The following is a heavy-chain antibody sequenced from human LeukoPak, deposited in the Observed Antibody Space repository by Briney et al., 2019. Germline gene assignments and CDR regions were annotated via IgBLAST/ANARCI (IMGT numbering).Heavy chain of an antibody. CDR3: AKDSASVWTPLNYYDRSGYFPGAFDI. D-gene: IGHD3-22*01. V-gene: IGHV3-23*01. Sequence: PGGSLRLSCAASGFTFSSYAMSWVRQAPGKGLEWVSGISGSGDSTYYADSVKGRFTISRDNSKNTLYLQMNSLRAEDTAVYYCAKDSASVWTPLNYYDRSGYFPGAFDIWGQGTMVTVSS. CDR2: ISGSGDST. J-gene: IGHJ3*02. CDR1: GFTFSSYA.